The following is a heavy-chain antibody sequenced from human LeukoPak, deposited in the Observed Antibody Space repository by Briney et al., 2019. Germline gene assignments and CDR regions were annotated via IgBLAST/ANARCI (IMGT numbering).Heavy chain of an antibody. J-gene: IGHJ4*02. V-gene: IGHV3-15*01. CDR3: TTDRYPLDCSSTSCYFDIDY. Sequence: PGGSLRLSCAASGFIFSNVWMSWLRQAPGNGLEWVGRIKSNNHGWTTDYAAPVKGRFTISRDDSKNTLYLQMNSLKTEDTAVYYCTTDRYPLDCSSTSCYFDIDYWGQGTLVTVSS. D-gene: IGHD2-2*01. CDR1: GFIFSNVW. CDR2: IKSNNHGWTT.